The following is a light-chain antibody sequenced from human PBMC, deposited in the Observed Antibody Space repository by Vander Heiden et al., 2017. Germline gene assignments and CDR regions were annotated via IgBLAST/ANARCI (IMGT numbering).Light chain of an antibody. Sequence: EIAMTQSPATLSVSAGERATLSCRASQTNTNNNLAWYQQKPGQAPSLLIYASSTSATGIPARFSGSGSWTEFTLTISLLQSDDFAVYYCQQYQDWPPYTFGQGTKL. CDR1: QTNTNN. J-gene: IGKJ2*01. V-gene: IGKV3-15*01. CDR2: ASS. CDR3: QQYQDWPPYT.